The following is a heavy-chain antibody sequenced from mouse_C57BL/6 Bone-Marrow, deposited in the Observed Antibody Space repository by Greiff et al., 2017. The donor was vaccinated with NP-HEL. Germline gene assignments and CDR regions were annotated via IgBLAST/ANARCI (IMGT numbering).Heavy chain of an antibody. CDR3: ARGGGNYWYFEV. V-gene: IGHV1-80*01. CDR1: GYAFSSYW. J-gene: IGHJ1*03. Sequence: QVQLQQSGAELVKPGASVKISCKASGYAFSSYWMNWVKQRPGKGLEWIGQIYPGDGDTNYNGKFKGKATLTADNSSSTAYMQLSSLTSEDSAVYFCARGGGNYWYFEVWGTGTTGTVSS. D-gene: IGHD2-1*01. CDR2: IYPGDGDT.